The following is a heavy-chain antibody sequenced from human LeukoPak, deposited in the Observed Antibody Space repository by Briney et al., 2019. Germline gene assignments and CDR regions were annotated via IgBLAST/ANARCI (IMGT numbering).Heavy chain of an antibody. V-gene: IGHV1-8*01. J-gene: IGHJ4*02. Sequence: GASVKVSCKASGYTFTSYDINWVRQATGQGLEWMGWMNHHSGNTGYAQKYQGRVTTTRNTTISTAYMELSSLRSEDTAVYYCASSIAAAGTGFDYWGQGTLVTVSS. CDR2: MNHHSGNT. D-gene: IGHD6-13*01. CDR3: ASSIAAAGTGFDY. CDR1: GYTFTSYD.